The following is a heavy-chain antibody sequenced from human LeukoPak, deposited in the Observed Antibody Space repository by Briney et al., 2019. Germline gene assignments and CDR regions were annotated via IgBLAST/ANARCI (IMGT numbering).Heavy chain of an antibody. V-gene: IGHV3-74*01. CDR3: AKPHHCRSTSCHYYFDY. CDR1: GFTFSSFW. Sequence: SGGSLRLSCAASGFTFSSFWMHWVRQAPGKGLVWVSRINSVGSSTSYADSVKGRFTISRDNAKNTLYLQMNSLRAEDTFVYYCAKPHHCRSTSCHYYFDYWGQGTLVTVSS. D-gene: IGHD2-2*01. CDR2: INSVGSST. J-gene: IGHJ4*02.